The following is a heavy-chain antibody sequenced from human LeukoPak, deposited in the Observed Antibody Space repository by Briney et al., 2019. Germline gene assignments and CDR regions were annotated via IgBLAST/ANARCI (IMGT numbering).Heavy chain of an antibody. CDR3: ARVGVVVPESPCYYYYMDV. J-gene: IGHJ6*03. CDR1: GYTFTSYG. V-gene: IGHV1-18*01. D-gene: IGHD2-2*01. CDR2: ISAYNGNT. Sequence: ASVKVSCKASGYTFTSYGISWVRQAPGQGLEWMGCISAYNGNTNYAQKLQGRVTMTTDTSTSTAYMELRSLRSDDTAVYYCARVGVVVPESPCYYYYMDVWGKGTTVTVSS.